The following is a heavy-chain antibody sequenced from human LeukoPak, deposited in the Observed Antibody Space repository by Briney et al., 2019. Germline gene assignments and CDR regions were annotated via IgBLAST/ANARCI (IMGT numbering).Heavy chain of an antibody. D-gene: IGHD6-13*01. CDR2: ISAYNGNT. Sequence: ASVKVSCKASGYTFTSYGISWVRPAPGQGLAWMGWISAYNGNTNYAQKLQGRVTMTTDTSTSTAYMELRSLRSDDTAVYYCARGAAAAGTLKSFDPWGQGTLVTVSS. CDR3: ARGAAAAGTLKSFDP. J-gene: IGHJ5*02. V-gene: IGHV1-18*01. CDR1: GYTFTSYG.